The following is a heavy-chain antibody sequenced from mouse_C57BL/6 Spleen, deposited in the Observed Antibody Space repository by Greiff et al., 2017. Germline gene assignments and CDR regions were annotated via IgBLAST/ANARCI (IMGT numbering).Heavy chain of an antibody. CDR3: ARDTTTVVEDWYFDV. J-gene: IGHJ1*03. CDR2: ISYDGSN. Sequence: EVKLLESGPGLVKPSQSLSLTCSVTGYSITSGYYWNWIRQFPGNKLEWMGYISYDGSNNYNPSLKNRISITRDTSKNQFFLKLNSVTTEDTATYYCARDTTTVVEDWYFDVWGTGTTVTVSS. V-gene: IGHV3-6*01. D-gene: IGHD1-1*01. CDR1: GYSITSGYY.